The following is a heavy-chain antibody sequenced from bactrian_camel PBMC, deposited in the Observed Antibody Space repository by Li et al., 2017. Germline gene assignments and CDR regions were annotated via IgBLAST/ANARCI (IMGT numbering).Heavy chain of an antibody. D-gene: IGHD5*01. J-gene: IGHJ7*01. CDR1: GFTINRQC. V-gene: IGHV3S1*01. Sequence: HVQLVESGGGLVQPGGSLRLSCAASGFTINRQCMAWFRQVPGKERERVAAISAVGDDTYYVDSVKGRFTISRDNAKNTLYLQMNSLKTEDTAVYYCAAVGGLGKLDYWGKGTQVTVS. CDR2: ISAVGDDT.